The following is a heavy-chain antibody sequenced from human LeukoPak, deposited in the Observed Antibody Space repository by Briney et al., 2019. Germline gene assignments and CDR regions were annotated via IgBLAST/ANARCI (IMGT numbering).Heavy chain of an antibody. CDR3: ARSMIRGVTYYFDY. V-gene: IGHV1-46*01. D-gene: IGHD3-10*01. Sequence: ASVKVSCKASGYTFTSYYIHWVRQAPGQGLEWMGVINPNGDSTSYAQKFQGRITMTRDTSTSTVYMELSSLRSEDTAVHYCARSMIRGVTYYFDYWGQGTLVTVSS. J-gene: IGHJ4*02. CDR1: GYTFTSYY. CDR2: INPNGDST.